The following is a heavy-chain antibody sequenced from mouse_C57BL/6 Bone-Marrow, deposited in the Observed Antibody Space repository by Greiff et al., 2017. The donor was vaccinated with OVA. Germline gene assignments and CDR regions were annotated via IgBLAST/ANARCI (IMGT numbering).Heavy chain of an antibody. J-gene: IGHJ4*01. Sequence: EVKLEESGPGLVKPSQSLSLTCSVTGYSITSGYYWNWIRQFPGNKLEWMGYISYDGSYNYNPSLKNRISITRDTSKNQFFLKLNSVTTEDTATYYCARNAYYSNYDYYAMDYWGQGTSVTVSS. V-gene: IGHV3-6*01. D-gene: IGHD2-5*01. CDR1: GYSITSGYY. CDR3: ARNAYYSNYDYYAMDY. CDR2: ISYDGSY.